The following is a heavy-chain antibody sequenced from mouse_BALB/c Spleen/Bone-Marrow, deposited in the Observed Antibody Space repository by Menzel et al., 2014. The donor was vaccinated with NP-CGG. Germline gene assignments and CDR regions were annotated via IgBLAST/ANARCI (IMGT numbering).Heavy chain of an antibody. CDR3: TTLARTNFDY. D-gene: IGHD3-1*01. J-gene: IGHJ2*01. CDR1: GYTFSNYW. V-gene: IGHV1-5*01. CDR2: IYPGNSDT. Sequence: XAXXXXAVKMSCKASGYTFSNYWMHWVKQRPGQGLEWIGTIYPGNSDTTYNQKFKGKAKLTAVTSTSTAYMDLSSLTNEDSAVYYCTTLARTNFDYWGQGTTLTVSS.